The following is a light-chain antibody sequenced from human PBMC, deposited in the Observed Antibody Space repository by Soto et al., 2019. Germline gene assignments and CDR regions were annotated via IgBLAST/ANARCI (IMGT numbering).Light chain of an antibody. CDR1: SSDVGGYDS. Sequence: QSALTQPASVSGSPGQSLTISCTGTSSDVGGYDSVSWYQHHPGKAPRLMIYDVSNRPSGISNRFSASKSGNTASLTISGLQAEDEANYYCSSYTSSSSVVFGGGTKVTVL. V-gene: IGLV2-14*03. CDR3: SSYTSSSSVV. CDR2: DVS. J-gene: IGLJ2*01.